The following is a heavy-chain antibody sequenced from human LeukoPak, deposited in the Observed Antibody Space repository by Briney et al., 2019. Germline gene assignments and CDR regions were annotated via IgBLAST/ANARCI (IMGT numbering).Heavy chain of an antibody. CDR3: ARSYGDPDY. CDR2: ISYDGSNK. D-gene: IGHD4-17*01. Sequence: GGSQRLSCAASGFTFSSYAMHWVRQAPGKGLEWVAVISYDGSNKYYADSVKGRFTISRDNSKNTLYLQMNSLRAEDTAVYYCARSYGDPDYWGQGTLVTVSS. CDR1: GFTFSSYA. V-gene: IGHV3-30*04. J-gene: IGHJ4*02.